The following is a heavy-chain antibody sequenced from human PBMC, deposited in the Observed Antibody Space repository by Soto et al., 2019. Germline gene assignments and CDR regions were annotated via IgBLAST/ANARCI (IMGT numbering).Heavy chain of an antibody. Sequence: QVQLVQSGAEVKKPGSSVKVSCKASGGTFSSYTISWVRQAPGQGLEWMGRIIPILGIANYAQKFQGRVTITADKSTSTAYMELSSLRSEDTAVYYCAREGIYYGSGSSPHAYGGQGTLVTVSS. CDR2: IIPILGIA. CDR3: AREGIYYGSGSSPHAY. CDR1: GGTFSSYT. D-gene: IGHD3-10*01. V-gene: IGHV1-69*08. J-gene: IGHJ4*02.